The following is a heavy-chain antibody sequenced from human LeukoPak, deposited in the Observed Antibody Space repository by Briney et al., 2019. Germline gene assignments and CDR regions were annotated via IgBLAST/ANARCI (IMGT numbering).Heavy chain of an antibody. CDR2: TSTYNGNT. Sequence: ASVKVSCKPSGYTFSTYGISWVRQAPGQGLEWMGWTSTYNGNTYYALKLQGRVTMTTDTSTSTAYMELRSLRSDDTAVYYCAREKTRLAAGDAFDIWGQGTMVTVSS. CDR1: GYTFSTYG. J-gene: IGHJ3*02. D-gene: IGHD6-13*01. V-gene: IGHV1-18*01. CDR3: AREKTRLAAGDAFDI.